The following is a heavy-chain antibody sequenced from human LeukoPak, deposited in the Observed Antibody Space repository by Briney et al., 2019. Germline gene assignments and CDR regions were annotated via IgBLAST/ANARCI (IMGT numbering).Heavy chain of an antibody. CDR2: INPNSGGT. Sequence: ASVKVSCKASGYTFTGYYMHWVRQAPGQGLEWMGWINPNSGGTNYAQKFQGRVTMTRDTSISTAYMELSRLRSDDTAVYYCARYLEGELNAFDIWGQGTMVTVSS. CDR3: ARYLEGELNAFDI. CDR1: GYTFTGYY. D-gene: IGHD1-26*01. J-gene: IGHJ3*02. V-gene: IGHV1-2*02.